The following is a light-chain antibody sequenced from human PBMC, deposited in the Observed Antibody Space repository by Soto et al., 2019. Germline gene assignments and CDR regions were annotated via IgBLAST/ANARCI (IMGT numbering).Light chain of an antibody. CDR1: QSISRW. J-gene: IGKJ1*01. V-gene: IGKV1-5*03. CDR2: KAS. CDR3: QHYNNWPPWT. Sequence: GDRVTIACRASQSISRWMAWYQQKPGEAPNLLIYKASRLETGVPSRFSGSGSGTEFTLTISSLQSEDFAFYYCQHYNNWPPWTFGQGTKVDI.